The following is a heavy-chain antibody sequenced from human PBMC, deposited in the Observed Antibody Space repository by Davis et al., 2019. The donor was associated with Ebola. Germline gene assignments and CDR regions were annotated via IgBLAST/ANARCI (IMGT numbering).Heavy chain of an antibody. CDR1: GGSISSYY. CDR3: ARAGGSGWYYRWFDP. J-gene: IGHJ5*02. Sequence: SETLSLTCTVSGGSISSYYWSWIRQPPGKGLEWIGYIYYSGSTNYNPSLKSRVTISVDTSKNRFSLKLSSVTAADTAVYYCARAGGSGWYYRWFDPWGQGTLVTVSS. D-gene: IGHD6-19*01. CDR2: IYYSGST. V-gene: IGHV4-59*01.